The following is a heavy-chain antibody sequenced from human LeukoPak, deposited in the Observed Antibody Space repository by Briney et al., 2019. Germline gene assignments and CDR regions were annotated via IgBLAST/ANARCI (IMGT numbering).Heavy chain of an antibody. CDR1: GGTFSSYT. CDR2: MIPILGIA. CDR3: ASGYCSSTSCYLYYMDA. Sequence: GSSVKVSCKASGGTFSSYTISWVRQAPGQGLGWMGRMIPILGIANYAQKFQGRVTITADKSTSAAYMELSSLRSEDTAVYYCASGYCSSTSCYLYYMDAWGKGTTVTVSS. V-gene: IGHV1-69*02. D-gene: IGHD2-2*03. J-gene: IGHJ6*03.